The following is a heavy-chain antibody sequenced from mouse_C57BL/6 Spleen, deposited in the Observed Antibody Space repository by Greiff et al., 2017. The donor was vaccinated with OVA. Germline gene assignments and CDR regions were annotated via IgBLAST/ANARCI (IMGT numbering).Heavy chain of an antibody. CDR2: IDPENGDT. J-gene: IGHJ4*01. Sequence: VHVKQSGAELVRPGASVKLSCTASGFNIKDDYMHWVKQRPEQGLEWIGWIDPENGDTEYASKFQGKATITADTSSNTAYLQLSSLTSEDTAVYYCTTSYGSSYVDYYAMDYWGQGTSVTVSS. D-gene: IGHD1-1*01. CDR3: TTSYGSSYVDYYAMDY. CDR1: GFNIKDDY. V-gene: IGHV14-4*01.